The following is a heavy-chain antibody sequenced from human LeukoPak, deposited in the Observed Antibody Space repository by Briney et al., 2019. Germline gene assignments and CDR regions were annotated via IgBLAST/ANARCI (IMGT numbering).Heavy chain of an antibody. CDR2: IYYSGST. CDR1: GGSFSSYY. CDR3: ARRGYSSGWYVGRYYCMDV. V-gene: IGHV4-59*12. J-gene: IGHJ6*03. Sequence: SETLSLTCTVSGGSFSSYYWSWIRQPPGKGLEWIGYIYYSGSTDYNPSLKSRVTISVDTSKNQFSLKLSSVTAADTAVYYCARRGYSSGWYVGRYYCMDVWGKGTTVTISS. D-gene: IGHD6-19*01.